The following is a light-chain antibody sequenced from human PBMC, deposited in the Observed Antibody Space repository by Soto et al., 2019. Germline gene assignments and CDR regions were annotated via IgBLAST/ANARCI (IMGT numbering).Light chain of an antibody. Sequence: SVLTQPPSVSEAPRQRVTISCSGSSSNIGKNAVNWYQQLPGEAPRLLIYSNDLRPSRVSDRFSGSKSGTSASLAISGLQSEDEADYYCSTWDDNLSVVFGGGTKVTVL. CDR1: SSNIGKNA. V-gene: IGLV1-36*01. CDR2: SND. CDR3: STWDDNLSVV. J-gene: IGLJ2*01.